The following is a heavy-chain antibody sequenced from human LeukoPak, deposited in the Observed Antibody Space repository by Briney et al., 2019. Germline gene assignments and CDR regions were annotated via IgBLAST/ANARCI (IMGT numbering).Heavy chain of an antibody. J-gene: IGHJ6*02. D-gene: IGHD2-2*01. CDR3: ARVHIVVVPAYYYGMDV. V-gene: IGHV1-18*01. CDR2: ISAYNGNT. CDR1: GYTFTSYG. Sequence: ASVKVSCKASGYTFTSYGISWVRQAPGQGLEWMGWISAYNGNTNYAQKLQGRVTMTTDTSTSTAYMELRSLRSDDTAVYYCARVHIVVVPAYYYGMDVWGQGTTVTVSS.